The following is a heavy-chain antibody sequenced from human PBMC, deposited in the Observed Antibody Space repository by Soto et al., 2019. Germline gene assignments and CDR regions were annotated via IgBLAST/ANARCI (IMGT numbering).Heavy chain of an antibody. CDR3: AKDWAIDVVVTAPYFDY. D-gene: IGHD2-21*02. CDR1: GFTFSSYG. V-gene: IGHV3-30*18. Sequence: QVQLVESGGGVVQPGRSLRLSCAASGFTFSSYGMHWVRQAPGKGLEWVAVISYDGSNKYYADSVKGRFTISRDNSKNTLYLQMNSLRAEDTAVYYCAKDWAIDVVVTAPYFDYWGQGNLVTVSS. CDR2: ISYDGSNK. J-gene: IGHJ4*02.